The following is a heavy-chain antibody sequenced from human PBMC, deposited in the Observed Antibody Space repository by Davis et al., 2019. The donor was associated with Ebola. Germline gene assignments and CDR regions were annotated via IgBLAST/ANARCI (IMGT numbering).Heavy chain of an antibody. D-gene: IGHD2-21*01. Sequence: GESLKISCAASGFPFTGYWMGWVRQAPGTGLEWVANINQYGNERYYVDSVKGRFTISRDIAKNSLFLQMNSLRAEDTALYYWARERAACGGDCLDYWGQGTLVTVSS. V-gene: IGHV3-7*01. CDR1: GFPFTGYW. CDR2: INQYGNER. J-gene: IGHJ4*02. CDR3: ARERAACGGDCLDY.